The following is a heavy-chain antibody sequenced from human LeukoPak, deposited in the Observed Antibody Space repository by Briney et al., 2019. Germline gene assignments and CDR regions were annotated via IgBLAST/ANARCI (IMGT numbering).Heavy chain of an antibody. J-gene: IGHJ4*02. CDR3: ARDLTHVVVIATPGY. CDR1: GFTFDDYG. Sequence: TGGSLRLSCAASGFTFDDYGMSWVRQAPGKGLEWVSGINWNGGSTGYADSVKGRFTISRDNAKNSLYLQVNSLRAEDTAVYYCARDLTHVVVIATPGYWGQGTLVTVSS. V-gene: IGHV3-20*04. CDR2: INWNGGST. D-gene: IGHD2-21*01.